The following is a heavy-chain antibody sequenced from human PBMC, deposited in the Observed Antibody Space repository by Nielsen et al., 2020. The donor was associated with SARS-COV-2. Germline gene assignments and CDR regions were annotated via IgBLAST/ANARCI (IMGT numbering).Heavy chain of an antibody. D-gene: IGHD4-17*01. CDR2: IHRDGRTT. V-gene: IGHV3-30*02. J-gene: IGHJ4*02. CDR1: GFTFSYYA. Sequence: GGSLRLSCVASGFTFSYYAMHWVRQAPGKRLEWVSFIHRDGRTTFYSESVQGRFTISRDNSKNTLYLQMNSLRVEDTAVYYCARHPRTTVSSPEYWGQGTLVIVSS. CDR3: ARHPRTTVSSPEY.